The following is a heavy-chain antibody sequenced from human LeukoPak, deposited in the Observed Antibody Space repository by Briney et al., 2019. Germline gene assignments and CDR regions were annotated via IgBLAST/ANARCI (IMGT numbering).Heavy chain of an antibody. CDR1: GGSISSGGYY. CDR3: ARVLGELLDY. J-gene: IGHJ4*02. CDR2: IYHSGST. D-gene: IGHD3-10*01. V-gene: IGHV4-30-2*01. Sequence: PSETLSLTCTVSGGSISSGGYYWSWIRQPPGKGLEWIGYIYHSGSTYHNPSLKSRVTISVDRSKNQFSLKLSSVTAADTAVYYCARVLGELLDYWGQGTLVTVSS.